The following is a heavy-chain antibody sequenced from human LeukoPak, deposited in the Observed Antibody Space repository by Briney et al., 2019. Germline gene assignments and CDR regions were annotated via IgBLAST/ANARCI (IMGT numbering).Heavy chain of an antibody. CDR1: GGSISSYY. J-gene: IGHJ6*02. V-gene: IGHV4-59*01. CDR3: GGWVGGYEWGGGGYYYYYGMDV. CDR2: IYYSGST. D-gene: IGHD2-8*01. Sequence: PSETLSLTCTVSGGSISSYYWSWIRQPPGKGLEWIGYIYYSGSTNYNPSLKSRVTISVDTSKDQFSLKLSSVTAADTAVYYCGGWVGGYEWGGGGYYYYYGMDVWGQGTTVTVSS.